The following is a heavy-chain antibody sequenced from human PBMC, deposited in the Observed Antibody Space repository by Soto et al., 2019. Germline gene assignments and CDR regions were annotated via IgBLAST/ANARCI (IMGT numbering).Heavy chain of an antibody. J-gene: IGHJ4*02. V-gene: IGHV4-59*01. CDR1: GGSISSYY. Sequence: LTCTVSGGSISSYYWSWIRQPPGKELEWIGYVYYSGNTNYNPSLKSRVTMSVDTSRNRFSLKLSSVTAADTAVYYCAREPRHGNLFDYWGQGTLVTVSS. CDR3: AREPRHGNLFDY. CDR2: VYYSGNT.